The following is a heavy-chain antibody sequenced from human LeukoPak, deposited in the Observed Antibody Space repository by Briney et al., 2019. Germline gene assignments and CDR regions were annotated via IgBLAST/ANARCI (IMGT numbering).Heavy chain of an antibody. V-gene: IGHV3-23*01. D-gene: IGHD1-26*01. Sequence: GGSLRLSCAASGFTFSSYAMSWVRQAPGKGLEWVSGISATGGSTYYADSVKGLFTISRDNSKNTLYLQMNSPRAEDTAVYYCATFLREGGATWEIEPFDRWGQGTLVTVSS. CDR3: ATFLREGGATWEIEPFDR. CDR1: GFTFSSYA. J-gene: IGHJ4*02. CDR2: ISATGGST.